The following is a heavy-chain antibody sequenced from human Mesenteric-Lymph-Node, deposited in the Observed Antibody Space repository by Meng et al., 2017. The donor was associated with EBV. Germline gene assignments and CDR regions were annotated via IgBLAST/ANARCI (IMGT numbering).Heavy chain of an antibody. CDR1: GSALRTSAVG. J-gene: IGHJ4*02. CDR2: IYWDDDK. Sequence: QFTLRVLCPTLVRPTRPPPLPCPFPGSALRTSAVGVGWIRQPPGKALEWLALIYWDDDKRYSPSLKDSLSITKDTSKNQVVLTMTNIDPEDTATYYCARRPNIGWYFDYWGQGILVTVSS. D-gene: IGHD6-19*01. CDR3: ARRPNIGWYFDY. V-gene: IGHV2-5*02.